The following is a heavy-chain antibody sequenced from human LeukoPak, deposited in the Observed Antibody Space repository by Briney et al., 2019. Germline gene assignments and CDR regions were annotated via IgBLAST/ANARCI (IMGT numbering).Heavy chain of an antibody. D-gene: IGHD5-24*01. CDR3: ARRAYNWGAFDI. CDR1: GFTFTNYA. V-gene: IGHV3-23*01. CDR2: LSPSGADT. Sequence: PGGSLRLSCAASGFTFTNYAMNWVRQAPGKGLEWVSTLSPSGADTYYADSVKGRLTISRDSSKNTLYLQMNSLRAEDTAVYYCARRAYNWGAFDIWGQGTLVTVSS. J-gene: IGHJ3*02.